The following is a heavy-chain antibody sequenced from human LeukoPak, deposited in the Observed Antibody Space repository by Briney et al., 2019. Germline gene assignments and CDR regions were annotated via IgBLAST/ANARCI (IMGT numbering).Heavy chain of an antibody. J-gene: IGHJ3*02. D-gene: IGHD5-24*01. CDR1: GGSISSYY. Sequence: SETLSLTCTVSGGSISSYYWSWIRQPPGKGLEWIGYIYYSGSTNYNPSLKSRVTISVDTSKNQFSLKLSSVTAADTAVYYCARLSRDGYNRDAFDIWGQGTMVTVSS. V-gene: IGHV4-59*01. CDR2: IYYSGST. CDR3: ARLSRDGYNRDAFDI.